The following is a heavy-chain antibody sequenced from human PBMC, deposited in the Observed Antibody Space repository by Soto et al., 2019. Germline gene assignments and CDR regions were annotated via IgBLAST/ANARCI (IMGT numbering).Heavy chain of an antibody. J-gene: IGHJ4*02. Sequence: EVQLVESGGGLVKPGGSLRLSCAASGFTFSSYSMKWVRQAPGKGLEWVSSISSSSSYIYYADSVKGRFTISRDNAKNSLYLQMNSLRAEDTAVYYCARGNSSGWYYWGQGTLVTVSS. CDR2: ISSSSSYI. V-gene: IGHV3-21*01. CDR3: ARGNSSGWYY. CDR1: GFTFSSYS. D-gene: IGHD6-19*01.